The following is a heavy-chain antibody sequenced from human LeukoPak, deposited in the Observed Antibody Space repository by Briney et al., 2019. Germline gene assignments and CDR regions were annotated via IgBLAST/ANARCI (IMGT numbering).Heavy chain of an antibody. V-gene: IGHV1-2*02. CDR1: GYTFTGYY. D-gene: IGHD1-26*01. J-gene: IGHJ4*02. Sequence: ASVKVSCKASGYTFTGYYMHWVRQAPGRGLEWMGWINPNSGGTNYAQKFQGRVTMTRDTSISTAYMELSRLRSDDTAVYYCARVVGATTRYFDYWGQGTLVTVSS. CDR3: ARVVGATTRYFDY. CDR2: INPNSGGT.